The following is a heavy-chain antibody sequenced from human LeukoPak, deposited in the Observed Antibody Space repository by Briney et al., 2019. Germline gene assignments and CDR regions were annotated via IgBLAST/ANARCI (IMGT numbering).Heavy chain of an antibody. CDR2: IYYSGST. CDR3: ARPSARYCSGGSCYSNWFDP. J-gene: IGHJ5*02. Sequence: PSETLSLTCTVSGCSISSSSYYWGCIRQPPGKGLEWIGSIYYSGSTYYNPSLKSRVTISVDTSKNQFSLKLSSVTAADTAVYYCARPSARYCSGGSCYSNWFDPWGQGTLVTVSS. D-gene: IGHD2-15*01. V-gene: IGHV4-39*01. CDR1: GCSISSSSYY.